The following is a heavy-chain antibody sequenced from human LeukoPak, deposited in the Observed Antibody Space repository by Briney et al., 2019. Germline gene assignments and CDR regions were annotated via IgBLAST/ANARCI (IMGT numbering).Heavy chain of an antibody. V-gene: IGHV4-61*02. Sequence: SEALSLTCTVSGGSISSGSYYWSWIRQPAGKGLEWIGRIYTSGSTNYNPSLKSRVTISVDTSKNQLSLKLSSVTAADTAVYYCAGKPRYCTNGVCTDYWGQGTLVTVSS. J-gene: IGHJ4*02. CDR2: IYTSGST. CDR3: AGKPRYCTNGVCTDY. D-gene: IGHD2-8*01. CDR1: GGSISSGSYY.